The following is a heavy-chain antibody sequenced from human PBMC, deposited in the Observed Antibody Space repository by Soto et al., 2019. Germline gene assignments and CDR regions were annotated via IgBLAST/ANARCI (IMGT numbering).Heavy chain of an antibody. J-gene: IGHJ4*02. D-gene: IGHD1-1*01. CDR3: AKDKGVFNWATSYFDY. Sequence: GGSLRLSCAASGFTFSNYAMHWVRQAPGKGLEWVALTSYDGNNEYYTDSVKGRFTISRDNSKNTLFLQMNSPRPEDTAVYYCAKDKGVFNWATSYFDYWGQGAMVTVSS. CDR2: TSYDGNNE. CDR1: GFTFSNYA. V-gene: IGHV3-30*18.